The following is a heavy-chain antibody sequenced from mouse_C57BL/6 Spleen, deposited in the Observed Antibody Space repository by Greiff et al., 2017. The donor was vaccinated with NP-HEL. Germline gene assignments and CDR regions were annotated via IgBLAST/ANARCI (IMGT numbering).Heavy chain of an antibody. V-gene: IGHV5-17*01. CDR1: GFTFSDYG. CDR3: ARRVYYDYDGFAY. CDR2: ISSGSSTI. Sequence: EVQRVESGGGLVKRGGSLKLSCAASGFTFSDYGMHWVRQAPEKGLEWVAYISSGSSTIYYADTVKGRFTISRDNAKNTLFLQMTSLRSEDTAMYYGARRVYYDYDGFAYWGQGTLVTVSA. J-gene: IGHJ3*01. D-gene: IGHD2-4*01.